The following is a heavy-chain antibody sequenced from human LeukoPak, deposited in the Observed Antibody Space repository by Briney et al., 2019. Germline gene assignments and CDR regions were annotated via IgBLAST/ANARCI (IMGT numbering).Heavy chain of an antibody. Sequence: GESLKISCKGSGYRFTNYWIGWVRQVPGKGLEWMGIIYPGDSDTRYSPSFQGQVTISADKSISTAYLQWSSLKASDTATYYCARSITMIVVVAAFDIWGQGTMVTVSS. CDR2: IYPGDSDT. CDR1: GYRFTNYW. CDR3: ARSITMIVVVAAFDI. D-gene: IGHD3-22*01. J-gene: IGHJ3*02. V-gene: IGHV5-51*01.